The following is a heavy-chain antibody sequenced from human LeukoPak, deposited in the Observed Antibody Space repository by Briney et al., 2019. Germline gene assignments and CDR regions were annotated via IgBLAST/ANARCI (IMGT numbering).Heavy chain of an antibody. CDR3: ALSPLYGMDV. V-gene: IGHV3-30*04. J-gene: IGHJ6*02. CDR1: GFTFSSYA. Sequence: PGGSRRLPCAASGFTFSSYAMHWVRQAPGKGLEWVAVISYDGSNKYYADSVKGRFTISRDNSKNTLYLQMNSLRAEDTAVYYCALSPLYGMDVWGQGTTVTVSS. CDR2: ISYDGSNK.